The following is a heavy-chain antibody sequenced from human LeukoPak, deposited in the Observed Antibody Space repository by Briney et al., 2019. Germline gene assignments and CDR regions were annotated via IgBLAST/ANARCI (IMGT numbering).Heavy chain of an antibody. V-gene: IGHV4-59*01. CDR2: IYYSGST. CDR3: AGMRRDGYNYN. CDR1: GDSISNFY. Sequence: PSETLSLTCTVSGDSISNFYWTWIRQPPGKGLEWIGYIYYSGSTNYNPSLKSRVTISVDTSKNQFSLKLSSVTAADTAVYYCAGMRRDGYNYNWGQGTLVTVSS. D-gene: IGHD5-24*01. J-gene: IGHJ4*02.